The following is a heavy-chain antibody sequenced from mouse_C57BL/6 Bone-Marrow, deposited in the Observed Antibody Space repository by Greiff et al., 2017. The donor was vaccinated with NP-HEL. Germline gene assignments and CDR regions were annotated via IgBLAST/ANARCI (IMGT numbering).Heavy chain of an antibody. V-gene: IGHV1-81*01. CDR3: ARSENYGSREHYYAMDY. CDR1: GYTFTSYG. Sequence: QVQLQQSGAELARPGASVKLSCKASGYTFTSYGISWVKQRTGQGLEWIGEIYPRSGNTYYNEKFKGKATLTADKSSSTAYMELRSLTSEDSAVYVCARSENYGSREHYYAMDYWGQGTSVTVSS. CDR2: IYPRSGNT. D-gene: IGHD1-1*01. J-gene: IGHJ4*01.